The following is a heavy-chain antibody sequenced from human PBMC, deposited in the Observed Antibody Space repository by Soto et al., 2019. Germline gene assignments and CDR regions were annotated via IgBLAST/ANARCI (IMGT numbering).Heavy chain of an antibody. CDR2: ISYDGSNK. J-gene: IGHJ6*02. CDR3: ARDSAPGLLSSYYYGMDV. V-gene: IGHV3-30-3*01. D-gene: IGHD2-2*01. Sequence: PGGSLRLSCAASGFTFSSYAMHWVRQAPGKGLEWVAVISYDGSNKYYADSVKGRFTISRDNSKNTLYLQMNSLRAEDTAVYYCARDSAPGLLSSYYYGMDVWGQGTTVTVSS. CDR1: GFTFSSYA.